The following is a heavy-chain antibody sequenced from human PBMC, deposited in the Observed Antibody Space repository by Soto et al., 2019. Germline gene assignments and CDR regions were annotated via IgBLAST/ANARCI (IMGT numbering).Heavy chain of an antibody. CDR2: IYYSGST. D-gene: IGHD6-13*01. V-gene: IGHV4-31*03. Sequence: PSETLSLTCTVSGGSISSGGYYWSWIRQHPGKGLEWIGYIYYSGSTYYNPSLKSRVTISVDTSKNQFSLKLSSVTAADTAVYHCARDWARSIAAAPSGYYGMDVWGQGTTVTVSS. CDR1: GGSISSGGYY. J-gene: IGHJ6*02. CDR3: ARDWARSIAAAPSGYYGMDV.